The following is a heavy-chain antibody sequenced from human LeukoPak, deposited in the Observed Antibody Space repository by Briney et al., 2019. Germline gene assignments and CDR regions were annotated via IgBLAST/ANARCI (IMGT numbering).Heavy chain of an antibody. V-gene: IGHV1-2*04. CDR3: ATFLVAALEDAFDI. D-gene: IGHD2-15*01. CDR1: GYTFTGYY. J-gene: IGHJ3*02. Sequence: ASVKVSCKASGYTFTGYYMHWVRQAPGQGLEWMGWINPNSGGTNYAQKFQGWVTMTRDTSISTAYMELSRLRSDDTAVYYCATFLVAALEDAFDIWGQGTMVTVSS. CDR2: INPNSGGT.